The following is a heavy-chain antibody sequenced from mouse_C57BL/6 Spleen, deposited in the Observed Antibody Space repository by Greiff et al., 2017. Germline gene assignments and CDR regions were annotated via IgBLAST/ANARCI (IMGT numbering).Heavy chain of an antibody. CDR2: ILPGSGST. Sequence: VQLQQSGAELMKPGASVKLSCKATGYTFTGYWIEWVKQRPGHGLEWIGEILPGSGSTNYNEKFKGKATFTADTSSNTAYMQLSSLTTEDSAIYYCARRVHYYGSSYDYFDYWGQGTTLTVSS. V-gene: IGHV1-9*01. CDR1: GYTFTGYW. D-gene: IGHD1-1*01. CDR3: ARRVHYYGSSYDYFDY. J-gene: IGHJ2*01.